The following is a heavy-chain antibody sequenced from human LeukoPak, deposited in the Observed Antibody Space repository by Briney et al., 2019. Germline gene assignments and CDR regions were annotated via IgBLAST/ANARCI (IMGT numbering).Heavy chain of an antibody. D-gene: IGHD1-20*01. Sequence: PGGSLRLSCAASGFTFSSYSMNWVRQAPGKGLEWVSYISSSSTIYYADSVKGRFTISRDNAKNSLYLQMNSLGVEDTAVYYCARESITGHRDFDYWGEGTLVTVSS. V-gene: IGHV3-48*01. CDR1: GFTFSSYS. CDR2: ISSSSTI. CDR3: ARESITGHRDFDY. J-gene: IGHJ4*02.